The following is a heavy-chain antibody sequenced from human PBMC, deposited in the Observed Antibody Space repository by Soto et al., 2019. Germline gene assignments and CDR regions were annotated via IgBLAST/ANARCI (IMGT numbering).Heavy chain of an antibody. Sequence: QVQLQESGPGLVRPLETLSLTCKVSGGSITSYRWSWIRQSAGKGLEWIGRINTSGNTHYNPSLKSRVTVSIDTSQNQFCLTVTSVTAADSAVYYCARESGDNWDYEAYWGQGTPVTVSS. CDR2: INTSGNT. CDR1: GGSITSYR. D-gene: IGHD1-7*01. CDR3: ARESGDNWDYEAY. J-gene: IGHJ4*02. V-gene: IGHV4-4*07.